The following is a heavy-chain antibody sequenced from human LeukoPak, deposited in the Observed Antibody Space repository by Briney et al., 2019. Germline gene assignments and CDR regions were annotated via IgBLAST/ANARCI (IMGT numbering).Heavy chain of an antibody. J-gene: IGHJ5*02. V-gene: IGHV1-69*13. D-gene: IGHD1-7*01. CDR2: IIPISGTA. CDR3: ARDRAFGITGTTVSSPFDP. CDR1: GGTFSSYA. Sequence: SVKVSCKASGGTFSSYAISWVRQAPGQGLEWMGGIIPISGTANYAQKFQGRVTITADESTSTAYMELSSLRSEDTAVYYCARDRAFGITGTTVSSPFDPWGQGTLVTVSS.